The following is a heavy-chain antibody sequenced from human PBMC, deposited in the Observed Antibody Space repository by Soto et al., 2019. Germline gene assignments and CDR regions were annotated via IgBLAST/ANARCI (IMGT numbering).Heavy chain of an antibody. V-gene: IGHV4-61*01. J-gene: IGHJ4*02. CDR3: AGGATIGALTAHFRR. CDR1: GGSVNDGNCY. Sequence: QVQLQESGPGLVKPSETLSLTCSVSGGSVNDGNCYWNWLRQSPGQGRVWIGYIHHSGISNYNPPLTSRVTISVDTSKNKFALTLTSVTAAETARYCCAGGATIGALTAHFRRWGQGTHVPVSS. D-gene: IGHD3-10*01. CDR2: IHHSGIS.